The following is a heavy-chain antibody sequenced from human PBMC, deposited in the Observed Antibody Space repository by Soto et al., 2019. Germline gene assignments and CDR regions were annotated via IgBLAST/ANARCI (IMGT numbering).Heavy chain of an antibody. Sequence: SETLSLTCSVSGGSINTVGYYWTWIRQQPGKGLEWIGYIYYSGSRDYNPSLKSRVSMSVDASKNQFSLNLTSVTAADTAVYYCAKESSGYDSSTRYGLDVWGQGTTVTVSS. J-gene: IGHJ6*02. V-gene: IGHV4-31*03. CDR3: AKESSGYDSSTRYGLDV. CDR1: GGSINTVGYY. D-gene: IGHD6-25*01. CDR2: IYYSGSR.